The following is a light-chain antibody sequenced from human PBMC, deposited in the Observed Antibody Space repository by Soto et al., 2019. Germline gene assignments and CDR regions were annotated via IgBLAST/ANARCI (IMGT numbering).Light chain of an antibody. V-gene: IGLV2-8*01. CDR3: SSFTRGSNL. CDR1: SSDVGGYNY. Sequence: QSVLTQPPSASGSAGQSVAISCTGTSSDVGGYNYVSXYQHHPGKAPKLMIYEVNKRPSGVPDRGSCSKSGNSTSLTISGLQADDEADYYRSSFTRGSNLFATGTKFTDL. J-gene: IGLJ1*01. CDR2: EVN.